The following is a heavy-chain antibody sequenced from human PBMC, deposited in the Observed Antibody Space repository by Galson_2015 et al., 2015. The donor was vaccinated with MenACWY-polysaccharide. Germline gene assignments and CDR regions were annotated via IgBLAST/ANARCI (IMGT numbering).Heavy chain of an antibody. CDR2: IYYSGST. J-gene: IGHJ5*02. V-gene: IGHV4-31*03. Sequence: TLSLTCSVSGGSISSGSHHWTWIRQLPGKGLEWIGYIYYSGSTYYNPSLKSRLTISRDTSKNQFSLNLSSVSDADTAVYYCAGIPSTETSYGWFDPWGQGTLVTVSS. CDR3: AGIPSTETSYGWFDP. D-gene: IGHD4-17*01. CDR1: GGSISSGSHH.